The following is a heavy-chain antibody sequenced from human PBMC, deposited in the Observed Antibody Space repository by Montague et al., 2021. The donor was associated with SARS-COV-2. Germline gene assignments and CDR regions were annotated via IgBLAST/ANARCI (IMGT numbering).Heavy chain of an antibody. D-gene: IGHD3-16*01. J-gene: IGHJ4*02. CDR1: GGSFSGYY. CDR2: INHSGST. V-gene: IGHV4-34*01. CDR3: ARHRRLGLISDGSVDY. Sequence: SETLSLTCAVYGGSFSGYYWSWIRQPPGKGLEWIGEINHSGSTNYNPSLKSRVTISVDTSKNQFSPKLSSVTAADTAVYYCARHRRLGLISDGSVDYWGQGTLVTVSS.